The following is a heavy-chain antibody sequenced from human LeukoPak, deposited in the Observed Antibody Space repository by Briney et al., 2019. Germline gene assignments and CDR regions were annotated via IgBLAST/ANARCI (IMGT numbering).Heavy chain of an antibody. Sequence: GGSLRLSCAASGFSFGTYGMTWVRQVPGKGLEWVSGINRNGISTLYADSVKGRFTISRDNAKNSLYLQMDSLRAEDTAVYFCAREVIGGNSAWGQGTLVTVSS. CDR2: INRNGIST. CDR1: GFSFGTYG. V-gene: IGHV3-20*04. CDR3: AREVIGGNSA. D-gene: IGHD4-23*01. J-gene: IGHJ4*02.